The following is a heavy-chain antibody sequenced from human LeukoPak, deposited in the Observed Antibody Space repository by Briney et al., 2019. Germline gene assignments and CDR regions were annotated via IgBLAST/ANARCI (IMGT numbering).Heavy chain of an antibody. J-gene: IGHJ6*02. CDR1: GGSINSYY. D-gene: IGHD3-9*01. CDR2: IYASGTT. Sequence: SETLSLTCTASGGSINSYYWSWIRQPAGKGLEWIGRIYASGTTKYNPSLKSRVDMSVDTSKSQFSLKLSSVTAADTAVYFCAREMKGNNDFLTGHYHSYHHGMDVWGQGTTVIVSS. CDR3: AREMKGNNDFLTGHYHSYHHGMDV. V-gene: IGHV4-4*07.